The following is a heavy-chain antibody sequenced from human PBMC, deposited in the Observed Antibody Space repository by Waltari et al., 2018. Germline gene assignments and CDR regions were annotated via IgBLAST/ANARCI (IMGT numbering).Heavy chain of an antibody. J-gene: IGHJ4*02. CDR2: LWSDGNNK. D-gene: IGHD6-13*01. CDR3: ARDRRIAASEVCDY. V-gene: IGHV3-33*01. CDR1: GLTLSSCA. Sequence: QLVESGGGVVQPGRSLRLSCAVSGLTLSSCAMHWVRQAPGKGLEWVAVLWSDGNNKYYADSVKGRFTISRDSSKNTLYLQMNSLRAEDTAVYYCARDRRIAASEVCDYWGQGALVTVSS.